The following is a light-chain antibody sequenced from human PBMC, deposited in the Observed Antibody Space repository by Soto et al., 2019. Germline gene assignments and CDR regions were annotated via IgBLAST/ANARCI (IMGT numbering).Light chain of an antibody. J-gene: IGKJ2*01. CDR2: GAS. Sequence: EIVMTQSPATLSVSPGERATLSCRASQSVSRNLAWYQHKPGQAPRLLIYGASTRATGVPARFSGSGSATEFTLTISSLQSEDFAVYYCQQYNNWPPYTFGQGTKLEIK. V-gene: IGKV3-15*01. CDR1: QSVSRN. CDR3: QQYNNWPPYT.